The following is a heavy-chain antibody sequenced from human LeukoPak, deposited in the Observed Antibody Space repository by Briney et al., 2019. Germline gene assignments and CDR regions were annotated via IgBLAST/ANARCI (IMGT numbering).Heavy chain of an antibody. CDR1: GFTFTSYS. J-gene: IGHJ4*02. V-gene: IGHV3-30*03. CDR2: ISCDGSNK. CDR3: ARDLKKKDDQLLVWHILTGHFDY. Sequence: PGGSLRLSCSASGFTFTSYSMNWVRQAPGKGLEWVAVISCDGSNKYYADSVKGRVTIYRDNSKNTLYLQMNSLRAEDTAVYYCARDLKKKDDQLLVWHILTGHFDYWGQGTLVTVSS. D-gene: IGHD3-9*01.